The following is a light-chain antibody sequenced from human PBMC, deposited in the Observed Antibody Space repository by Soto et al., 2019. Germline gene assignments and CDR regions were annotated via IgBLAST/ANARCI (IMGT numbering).Light chain of an antibody. J-gene: IGKJ1*01. Sequence: DIQMTQSPSSLSASVGDRVTITCRTSQSIDNYLNWYQQKPGKAPKLLMFAASTLQSGVPSRFSGSGSETDFTLTISSLQPEDLATYYCQQYNSYSFGQGTKVDIK. CDR2: AAS. V-gene: IGKV1-39*01. CDR1: QSIDNY. CDR3: QQYNSYS.